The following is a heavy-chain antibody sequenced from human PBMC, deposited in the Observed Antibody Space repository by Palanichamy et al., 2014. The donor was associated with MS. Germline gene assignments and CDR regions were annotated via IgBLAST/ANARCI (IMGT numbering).Heavy chain of an antibody. D-gene: IGHD5-18*01. CDR2: IKQDGSEK. CDR1: GFTFSSYW. CDR3: ARVLQLWSSRAFDI. V-gene: IGHV3-7*01. Sequence: EVQLVESGGGLVQPGGSLRLSCAASGFTFSSYWMSWVRQAPGKGLEWVANIKQDGSEKYYVDSVKGRFTISRDNAKNSLYLQMNSLRAEDTAVYYCARVLQLWSSRAFDIWGQGTMVTVSS. J-gene: IGHJ3*02.